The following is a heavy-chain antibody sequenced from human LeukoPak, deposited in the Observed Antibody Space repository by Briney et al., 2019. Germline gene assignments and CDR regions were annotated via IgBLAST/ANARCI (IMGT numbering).Heavy chain of an antibody. Sequence: SETLSLTCTVSGGSISSGGYYWSWIRQPPGKGLEWIGEINHSGSTNYNPSLKSRVTISVDTSKNQFSLKLSSVTAADTAVYYCARGRGLRFLEWLSFPYFDYWGQGTLVTVSS. D-gene: IGHD3-3*01. V-gene: IGHV4-39*07. CDR1: GGSISSGGYY. J-gene: IGHJ4*02. CDR3: ARGRGLRFLEWLSFPYFDY. CDR2: INHSGST.